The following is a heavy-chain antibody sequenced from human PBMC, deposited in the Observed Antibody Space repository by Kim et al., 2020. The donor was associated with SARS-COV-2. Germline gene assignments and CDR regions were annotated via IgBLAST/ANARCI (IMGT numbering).Heavy chain of an antibody. CDR2: ISTDGSNI. Sequence: GGSLRLSCAASGFTFSSCSMHWVRQAPGKGLEWVSLISTDGSNINYADSVEGRFTISRDNSKNTLYLQMNSLRDEDTAVYYCARDACFCRGWYYYFY. D-gene: IGHD3-3*01. CDR3: ARDACFCRGWYYYFY. CDR1: GFTFSSCS. V-gene: IGHV3-30-3*01. J-gene: IGHJ6*03.